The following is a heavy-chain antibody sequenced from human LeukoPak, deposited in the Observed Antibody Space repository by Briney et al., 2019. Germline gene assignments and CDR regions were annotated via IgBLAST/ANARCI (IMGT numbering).Heavy chain of an antibody. CDR1: GGSFSGYY. Sequence: SETLSLTCAAYGGSFSGYYWSWIRQPPGKGLEWIGEINHGGSTNYNPSLKSRVAISVDTSKNQFSLKLSSVTAADTAVYYCAREAFDIWGQGTMVTVSS. J-gene: IGHJ3*02. CDR3: AREAFDI. CDR2: INHGGST. V-gene: IGHV4-34*01.